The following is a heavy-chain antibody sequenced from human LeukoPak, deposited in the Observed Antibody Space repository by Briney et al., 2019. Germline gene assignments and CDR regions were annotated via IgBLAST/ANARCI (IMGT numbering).Heavy chain of an antibody. CDR3: ARETAVTTLMDY. D-gene: IGHD4-17*01. Sequence: SETLSLTCTVSGGSISTSNYYWGLIRQPPGKGLECSDSIYYSGITYYNPSLKSRVTISVDTSKNQFSLKLSSVTAADTAVYYCARETAVTTLMDYWGQGTLVTVSS. CDR1: GGSISTSNYY. J-gene: IGHJ4*02. V-gene: IGHV4-39*07. CDR2: IYYSGIT.